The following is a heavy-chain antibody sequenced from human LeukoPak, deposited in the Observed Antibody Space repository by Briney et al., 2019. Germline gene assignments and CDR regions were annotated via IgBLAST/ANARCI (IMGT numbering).Heavy chain of an antibody. J-gene: IGHJ5*02. D-gene: IGHD3-3*01. CDR3: ARESGYYDFWSGYLRASHPTSSETLNWFDP. CDR1: GFTFSRYA. CDR2: ISGSGGST. V-gene: IGHV3-23*01. Sequence: GGPLRLSCAASGFTFSRYAMSWVRQAPGKGLEWVSAISGSGGSTYYADSVKGRFTISRDNSKNTLYLQMNSLRAEDTAVYYCARESGYYDFWSGYLRASHPTSSETLNWFDPWGQGTLVTVSS.